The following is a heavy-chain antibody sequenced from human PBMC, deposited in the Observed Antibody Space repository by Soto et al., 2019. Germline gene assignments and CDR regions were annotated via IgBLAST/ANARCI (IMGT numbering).Heavy chain of an antibody. Sequence: PSETLSLTCTVSGGSISGYYWSWIRQPPGKGLEWIGFIYFTGNTNYKPSLESRVTISLDTSKNQFSLKVTSVTAADTAVYYCARAHPKYYYYGLDVWGLGTTVTVSS. J-gene: IGHJ6*02. CDR1: GGSISGYY. CDR3: ARAHPKYYYYGLDV. CDR2: IYFTGNT. V-gene: IGHV4-59*01.